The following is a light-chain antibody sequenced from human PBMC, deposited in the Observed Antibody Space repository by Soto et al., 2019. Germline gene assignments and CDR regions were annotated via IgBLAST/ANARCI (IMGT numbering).Light chain of an antibody. Sequence: QSALTQPASVSGSPGQSITISCTGTSSDVGGYNYVSWYQQHPGKAPKLMIYDVSNRPSGVSSRFSGSKSGNTASLTISGLQAEDEADYYCSSFTSSSTRDFGAGTKVTVL. J-gene: IGLJ1*01. CDR1: SSDVGGYNY. CDR3: SSFTSSSTRD. V-gene: IGLV2-14*03. CDR2: DVS.